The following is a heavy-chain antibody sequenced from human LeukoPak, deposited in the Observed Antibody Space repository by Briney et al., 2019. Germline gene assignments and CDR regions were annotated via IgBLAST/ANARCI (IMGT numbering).Heavy chain of an antibody. Sequence: SETLSLTCTVSGGSISSHYWSWIQQPPGKGLEWIGYIYYSGSTNYNPSLKSRVTISVDTSKNQFSLKLSSVTAADTAVYYCARVAIAAPTWFDPWGQGTLVTVSS. CDR3: ARVAIAAPTWFDP. CDR2: IYYSGST. D-gene: IGHD6-6*01. CDR1: GGSISSHY. J-gene: IGHJ5*02. V-gene: IGHV4-59*11.